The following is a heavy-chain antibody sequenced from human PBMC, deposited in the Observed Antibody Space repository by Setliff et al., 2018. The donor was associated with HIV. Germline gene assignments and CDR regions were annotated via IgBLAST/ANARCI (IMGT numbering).Heavy chain of an antibody. CDR2: IYTSGST. CDR3: ARAGNDYYDSNGYYYVVDWFDS. J-gene: IGHJ5*01. V-gene: IGHV4-4*09. CDR1: DDPINSFY. Sequence: PSETLSLTCTVSDDPINSFYWSWIRQPPGKGLEWIGYIYTSGSTNYNPSLEGRVTISVDMSKNQFSLKLNSVTAADTAVYYCARAGNDYYDSNGYYYVVDWFDSWGQGTLVTVSS. D-gene: IGHD3-22*01.